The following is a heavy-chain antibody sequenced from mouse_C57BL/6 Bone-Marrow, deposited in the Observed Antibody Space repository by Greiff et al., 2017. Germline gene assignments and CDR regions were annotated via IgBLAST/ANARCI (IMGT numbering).Heavy chain of an antibody. CDR1: GFTFSSSG. V-gene: IGHV5-6*01. Sequence: VQLQQSGGDLVKPGGSLKLSCAASGFTFSSSGMSWVRQTPDKRLEWVATISSGGSYTYYPDSVKGRFTISRDNAKNTLYLQMSSLKSEDTAMYYCARHGGSWFAYWGQGTLVTVSA. CDR3: ARHGGSWFAY. J-gene: IGHJ3*01. D-gene: IGHD1-1*02. CDR2: ISSGGSYT.